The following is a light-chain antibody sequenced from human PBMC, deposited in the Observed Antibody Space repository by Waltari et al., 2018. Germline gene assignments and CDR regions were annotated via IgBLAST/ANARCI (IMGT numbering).Light chain of an antibody. J-gene: IGKJ2*01. CDR1: QGVANS. V-gene: IGKV1-33*01. Sequence: DIQMTQSHSSLSASDGDRVTITCQASQGVANSLNWYQQKPGKAPKLLISRASNLESGVPSRFSGSGYGTHFSLTISNLQPEDIATYYCQQFHIVLSFGQGTKLEIK. CDR3: QQFHIVLS. CDR2: RAS.